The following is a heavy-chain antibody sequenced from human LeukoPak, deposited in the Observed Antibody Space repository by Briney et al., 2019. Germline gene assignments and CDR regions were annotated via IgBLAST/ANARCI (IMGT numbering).Heavy chain of an antibody. D-gene: IGHD3-22*01. V-gene: IGHV1-69*05. CDR3: AREVYYYDSSGYRDY. CDR1: GGTFSSYA. CDR2: IIPIFGTA. Sequence: ASVKVSCKASGGTFSSYAISWVRQAPGQGLEWMGRIIPIFGTANYAQKFQGRVTITTDESTSTAYMEPSSLRSEDTAVYYCAREVYYYDSSGYRDYWGQGTLVTVSS. J-gene: IGHJ4*02.